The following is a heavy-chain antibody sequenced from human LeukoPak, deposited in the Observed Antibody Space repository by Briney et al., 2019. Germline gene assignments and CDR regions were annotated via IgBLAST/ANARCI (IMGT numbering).Heavy chain of an antibody. V-gene: IGHV3-23*01. D-gene: IGHD2-21*01. J-gene: IGHJ6*02. CDR1: RFTFNNYA. CDR3: AKLSPSYGMDV. CDR2: ISGSGDNT. Sequence: GGSLRLSCAASRFTFNNYAMSWVRQAPGKGLEWVSDISGSGDNTYYADSVKGRFTISRDNSKNTLYLQMNSLRAEDTAVYYCAKLSPSYGMDVWGQGTTVTVSS.